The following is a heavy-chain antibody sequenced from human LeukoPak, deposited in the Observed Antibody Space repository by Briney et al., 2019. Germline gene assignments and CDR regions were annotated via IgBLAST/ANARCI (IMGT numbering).Heavy chain of an antibody. D-gene: IGHD1-1*01. J-gene: IGHJ4*02. CDR2: INANSGAT. V-gene: IGHV1-2*02. CDR1: GFTFICYY. CDR3: ARDFWIDG. Sequence: ASVKVSCKASGFTFICYYMHWVRQAPGQGLEWMGWINANSGATSYAQKFQGRVTMTRDTSINTAYMELSRLRSHDTAVYYCARDFWIDGWGQGTLVTVSS.